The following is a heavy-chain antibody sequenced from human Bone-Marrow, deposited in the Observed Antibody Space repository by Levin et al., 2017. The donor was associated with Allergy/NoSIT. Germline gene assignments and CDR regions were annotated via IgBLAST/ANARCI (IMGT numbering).Heavy chain of an antibody. D-gene: IGHD6-13*01. CDR2: ISYDGSNK. CDR1: GFTFSSYD. Sequence: RSGGSLRLSCAASGFTFSSYDMYWVRQAPGKGLEWVAVISYDGSNKYYADSVKGRFTVSRDNSKNTLYLQMNSLRAEDTAVYYCATYQQSSGWSKFDYWGQGTLVTVSS. V-gene: IGHV3-30*03. CDR3: ATYQQSSGWSKFDY. J-gene: IGHJ4*02.